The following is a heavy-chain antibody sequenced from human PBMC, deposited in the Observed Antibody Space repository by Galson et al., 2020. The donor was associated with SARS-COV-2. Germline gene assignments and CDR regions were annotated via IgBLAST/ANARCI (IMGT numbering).Heavy chain of an antibody. CDR1: GSTIDDYT. D-gene: IGHD3-22*01. Sequence: AGSLRLSCAASGSTIDDYTMHWVRQAPGKGLEWIALISWDGERTFYADSVEGRFTISRDNSKNSLDLQMSSLTTEDTALYYCSARYYYETSAHFYLGGVDVWGEGTKVSV. CDR2: ISWDGERT. V-gene: IGHV3-43*01. CDR3: SARYYYETSAHFYLGGVDV. J-gene: IGHJ3*01.